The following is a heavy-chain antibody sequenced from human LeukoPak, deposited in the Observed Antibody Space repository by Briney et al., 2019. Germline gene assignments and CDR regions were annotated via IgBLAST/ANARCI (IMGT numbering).Heavy chain of an antibody. J-gene: IGHJ5*02. D-gene: IGHD2-21*02. V-gene: IGHV3-21*01. CDR2: ISSSSSYI. Sequence: GGSLRLSCAASGFTFSSYSMNWVRQAPGKGLEWVSSISSSSSYIYYADSVKGRFTISRDNAKNSLYLQMNSLRAEDTAVYYCAREIVVVTAATNQNWFDPWGEGTLVTVSS. CDR1: GFTFSSYS. CDR3: AREIVVVTAATNQNWFDP.